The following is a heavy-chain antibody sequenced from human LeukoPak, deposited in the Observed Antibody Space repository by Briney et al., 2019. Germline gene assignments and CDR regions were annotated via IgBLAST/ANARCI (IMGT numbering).Heavy chain of an antibody. Sequence: ASVKVSCKASGYTFTGYYMHWVRQAPGQGLEWMGWINPNSGGTNYAQKFQGRVTMTRDTFISTAYMELSRLRSDDTAVYYCARVLRGSGCSSTSCYIFDYWGQGTLVTVSS. J-gene: IGHJ4*02. CDR1: GYTFTGYY. D-gene: IGHD2-2*02. V-gene: IGHV1-2*02. CDR2: INPNSGGT. CDR3: ARVLRGSGCSSTSCYIFDY.